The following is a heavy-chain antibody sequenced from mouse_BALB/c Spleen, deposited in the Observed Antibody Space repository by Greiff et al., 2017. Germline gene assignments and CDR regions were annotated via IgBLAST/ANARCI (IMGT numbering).Heavy chain of an antibody. V-gene: IGHV1-31*01. CDR3: ARWGYGSPLYYAMDY. Sequence: EVQLQQSGPELVKPGASVKISCKASGYSFTGYYMHWVKQSHVKSLEWIGRINPYNGATSYNQNFKDKASLTVDKSSSTAYMELHSLTSEDSAVYYCARWGYGSPLYYAMDYWGQGTSVTVSS. CDR1: GYSFTGYY. CDR2: INPYNGAT. D-gene: IGHD1-1*01. J-gene: IGHJ4*01.